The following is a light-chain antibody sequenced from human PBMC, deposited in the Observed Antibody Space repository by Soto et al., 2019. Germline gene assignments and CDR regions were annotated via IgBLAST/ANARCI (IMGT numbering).Light chain of an antibody. Sequence: DIQMTQSPSSLSASVGDRVTITCRARQSITTYLNWYQQKPGKASNLLIYVASRLQSGDPSRFSGRGSGTHFTLTISSLQPEDFATYYCQQSYSTPYTFGQGTKLEIK. V-gene: IGKV1-39*01. CDR3: QQSYSTPYT. J-gene: IGKJ2*01. CDR1: QSITTY. CDR2: VAS.